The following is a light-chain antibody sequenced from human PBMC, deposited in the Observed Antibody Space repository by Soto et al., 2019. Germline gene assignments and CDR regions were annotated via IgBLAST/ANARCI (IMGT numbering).Light chain of an antibody. Sequence: EIVLTQSPGTLSLSPGERATLSCRASQSVSSSYLAWYQQKPGQAPRLLIYGASSRATGIPDRFSGSGSGTDFTITISRLEPEGLAVYDCQHDGSSPTSFGGVTKVEIK. CDR3: QHDGSSPTS. CDR1: QSVSSSY. CDR2: GAS. V-gene: IGKV3-20*01. J-gene: IGKJ4*01.